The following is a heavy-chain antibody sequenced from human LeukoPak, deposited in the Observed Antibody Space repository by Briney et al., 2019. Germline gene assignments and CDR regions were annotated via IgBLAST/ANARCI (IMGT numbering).Heavy chain of an antibody. D-gene: IGHD2-15*01. CDR2: ISAYNGNT. Sequence: ASVTVSCKASGYTFTSYGISWVRQAPGQGLEWMGWISAYNGNTNYAQKLQGRVTMTTDTSTSTAYMELRSLRSDDTAVYYCARVIIVVVASEYYYMDVWGKGTTVTVSS. J-gene: IGHJ6*03. CDR1: GYTFTSYG. V-gene: IGHV1-18*01. CDR3: ARVIIVVVASEYYYMDV.